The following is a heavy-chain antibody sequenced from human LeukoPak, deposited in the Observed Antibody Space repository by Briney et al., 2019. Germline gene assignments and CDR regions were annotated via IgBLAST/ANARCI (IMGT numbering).Heavy chain of an antibody. CDR2: INHSGST. CDR1: GGSFSGYY. Sequence: PSETLSLTCAVYGGSFSGYYWSWIRQPPGKGLEWIGEINHSGSTNYNPSLKSRVTISVDTSKNQFSLKPSSVTAADTAVYYCARAYYYDSSGYYLGLDYWGQGTLVTVSS. D-gene: IGHD3-22*01. J-gene: IGHJ4*02. CDR3: ARAYYYDSSGYYLGLDY. V-gene: IGHV4-34*01.